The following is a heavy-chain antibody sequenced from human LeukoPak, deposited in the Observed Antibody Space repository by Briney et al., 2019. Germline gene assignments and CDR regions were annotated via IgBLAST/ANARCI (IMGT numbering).Heavy chain of an antibody. D-gene: IGHD5-24*01. Sequence: ASVKVSCKASGYTFTSYYMHWVRQAPGQGLEWMGIINPSGGSTSYAQKFQGRITITADKSTSTAYMELSSLRSEDTAVYYCARREMATIHHYYYYYYMDVRGKGTTVTVSS. CDR1: GYTFTSYY. CDR3: ARREMATIHHYYYYYYMDV. V-gene: IGHV1-46*01. CDR2: INPSGGST. J-gene: IGHJ6*03.